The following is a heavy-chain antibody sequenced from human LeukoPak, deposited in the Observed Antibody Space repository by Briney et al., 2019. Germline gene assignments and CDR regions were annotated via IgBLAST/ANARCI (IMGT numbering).Heavy chain of an antibody. D-gene: IGHD2-15*01. J-gene: IGHJ6*03. Sequence: SETLSLTCTVSGGSISSYYWSWIGQPAGKGLEWIGRIYNSGSTNYNPSLKSRVTISVDKSKNQFSLKLSSVTAADTAVYYCARDRGYCSGGIFYTGYYYYHMAVWGKGTPVTVSS. CDR3: ARDRGYCSGGIFYTGYYYYHMAV. V-gene: IGHV4-4*07. CDR1: GGSISSYY. CDR2: IYNSGST.